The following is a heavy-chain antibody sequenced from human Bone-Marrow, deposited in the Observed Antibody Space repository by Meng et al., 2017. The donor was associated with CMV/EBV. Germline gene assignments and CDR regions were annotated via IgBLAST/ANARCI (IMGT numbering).Heavy chain of an antibody. J-gene: IGHJ4*02. Sequence: CAVSGGSISSSNWWSWVRQPPGKGLEWIGEIYHSGSTNYNPSLKSRVTISVDKSKDQFSLKLSSVTAADTAVYYCASLSSGYYYGYWGQGTLVTVSS. D-gene: IGHD3-22*01. CDR2: IYHSGST. V-gene: IGHV4-4*02. CDR1: GGSISSSNW. CDR3: ASLSSGYYYGY.